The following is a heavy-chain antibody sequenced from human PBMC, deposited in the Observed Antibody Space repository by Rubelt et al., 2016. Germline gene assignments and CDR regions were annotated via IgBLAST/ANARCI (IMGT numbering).Heavy chain of an antibody. J-gene: IGHJ4*02. CDR2: IYYSGST. CDR1: GGSISSSTYY. CDR3: ARGRRGSLLSNFDY. D-gene: IGHD2-15*01. Sequence: QLQLQESGPGLVKPSETLSLTCTVSGGSISSSTYYWGWIRQPPGKGLEWIGSIYYSGSTYYNPSLKSRCTISVDTSKNQFSLKLSSVTAADTAVYYCARGRRGSLLSNFDYWGQGTLVTVSS. V-gene: IGHV4-39*01.